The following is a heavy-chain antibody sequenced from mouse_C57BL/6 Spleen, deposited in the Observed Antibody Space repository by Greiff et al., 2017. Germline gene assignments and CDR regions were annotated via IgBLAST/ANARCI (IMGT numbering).Heavy chain of an antibody. V-gene: IGHV1-64*01. CDR1: GYTFTSYW. CDR3: ARNYYGSSPSYWYFDV. D-gene: IGHD1-1*01. J-gene: IGHJ1*03. Sequence: QVHVKQPGAELVKPGASVKLSCKASGYTFTSYWMHWVKQRPGQGLEWIGMIHPNSGSTNYNEKFKSKATLTVDKSSSTAYMQLSSLTSEDSAVYYCARNYYGSSPSYWYFDVWGTGTTVTVSS. CDR2: IHPNSGST.